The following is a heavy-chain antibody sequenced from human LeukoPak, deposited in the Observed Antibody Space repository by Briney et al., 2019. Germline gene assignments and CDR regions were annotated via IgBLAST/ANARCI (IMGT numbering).Heavy chain of an antibody. V-gene: IGHV4-59*12. D-gene: IGHD1-14*01. CDR3: ARLHHTVYYYYMDV. Sequence: PSETLSLTCTVSGGSISSYYWSWIRQPPGKGLEWIGYIYYSGSTNYNPSLKSRVTISVDTSKNQFSLKLSSVTAPDTAVYYCARLHHTVYYYYMDVWGKGTTVTVSS. CDR2: IYYSGST. CDR1: GGSISSYY. J-gene: IGHJ6*03.